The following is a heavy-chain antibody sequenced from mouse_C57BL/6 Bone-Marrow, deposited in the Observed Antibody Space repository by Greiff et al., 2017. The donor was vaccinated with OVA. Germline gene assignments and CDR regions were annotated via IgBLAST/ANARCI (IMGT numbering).Heavy chain of an antibody. CDR2: IDPETGGT. Sequence: QVQLQQSGAELVRPGASVTLSCKASGYTFTDYEMHWVKQTPVHGLEWIGAIDPETGGTAYNQKFKGKAILTADKSSSTAYMELRSLTSEDSAVYYCTSSYSNYGDFAYWGQGTTLTVSS. J-gene: IGHJ2*01. CDR3: TSSYSNYGDFAY. D-gene: IGHD2-5*01. V-gene: IGHV1-15*01. CDR1: GYTFTDYE.